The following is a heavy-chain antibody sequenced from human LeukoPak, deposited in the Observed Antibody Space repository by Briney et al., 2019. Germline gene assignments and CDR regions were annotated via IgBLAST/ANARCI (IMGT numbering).Heavy chain of an antibody. Sequence: PSETLSLTCTVSGGSISSGGYYWSSIRQHPGKGLEWIGYIYYSGSTYYNPSLKSRFTISVDTSKNQFSLKLSSVTAADTAVYYCARESLDCSGGSCYHANWFDPWGQGTLVTVSS. CDR1: GGSISSGGYY. J-gene: IGHJ5*02. V-gene: IGHV4-31*03. CDR3: ARESLDCSGGSCYHANWFDP. CDR2: IYYSGST. D-gene: IGHD2-15*01.